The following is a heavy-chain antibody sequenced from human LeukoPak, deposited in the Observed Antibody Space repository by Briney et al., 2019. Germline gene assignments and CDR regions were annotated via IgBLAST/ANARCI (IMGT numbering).Heavy chain of an antibody. V-gene: IGHV3-23*01. D-gene: IGHD3-16*01. CDR2: IGGSGAST. J-gene: IGHJ4*02. CDR1: GFTFSSYA. Sequence: GGSLRLSCAASGFTFSSYAMNWVRQAPGKGPEWVSAIGGSGASTYYADSVKGRFTISRDNSNNTLYLQMKSLRAEDTAVYYCAKDLLRTYDYVWGSHPIDYWGQGALVTVSS. CDR3: AKDLLRTYDYVWGSHPIDY.